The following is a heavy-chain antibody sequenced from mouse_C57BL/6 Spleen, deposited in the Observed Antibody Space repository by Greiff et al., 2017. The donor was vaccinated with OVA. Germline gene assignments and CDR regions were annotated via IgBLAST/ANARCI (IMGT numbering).Heavy chain of an antibody. J-gene: IGHJ1*03. D-gene: IGHD1-1*01. CDR1: GFTFSDYY. Sequence: EVQGVESGGGLVQPGGSLKLSCAASGFTFSDYYMYWVRPTPETRLEWVAYISTGGGSTYYPDTVKGRFPISRDNAKNTLYLQMNRLKSEDTAMDYCARRGYGSSYWYFDVWGTGTTVTVSS. V-gene: IGHV5-12*01. CDR2: ISTGGGST. CDR3: ARRGYGSSYWYFDV.